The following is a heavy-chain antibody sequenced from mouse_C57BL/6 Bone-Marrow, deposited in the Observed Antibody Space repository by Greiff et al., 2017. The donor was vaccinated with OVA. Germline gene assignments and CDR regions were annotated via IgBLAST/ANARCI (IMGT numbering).Heavy chain of an antibody. CDR2: INPNNGGT. J-gene: IGHJ3*01. CDR3: ARDGSSYVWFAY. Sequence: EVKLQQSGPELVKPGASVKISCKASGYTFTDYYMNWVKQSHGKSLEWIGDINPNNGGTSYNQKFKGKATLTVDKSSSTAYMELRSLTSEDSAVYYCARDGSSYVWFAYWGQGTLVTVSA. D-gene: IGHD1-1*01. CDR1: GYTFTDYY. V-gene: IGHV1-26*01.